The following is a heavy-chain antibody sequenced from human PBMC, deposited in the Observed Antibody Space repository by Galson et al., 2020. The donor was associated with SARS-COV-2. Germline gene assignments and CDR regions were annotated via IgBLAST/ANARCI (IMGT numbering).Heavy chain of an antibody. V-gene: IGHV3-21*01. D-gene: IGHD4-17*01. CDR1: GFTFSSYS. CDR3: ARLNRVYGGTYFDY. Sequence: NSGGSLRLSCAASGFTFSSYSVNWVRQAPGKGLEWVASISSSSSHIHYADSVEGRFTISRDNAKNSLNLHIKSLRAEDTAVYYCARLNRVYGGTYFDYWGQGTLVSVSS. CDR2: ISSSSSHI. J-gene: IGHJ4*02.